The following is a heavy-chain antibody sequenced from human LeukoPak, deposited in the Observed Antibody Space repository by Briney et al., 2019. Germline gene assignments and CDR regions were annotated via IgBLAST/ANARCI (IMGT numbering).Heavy chain of an antibody. CDR1: GFTFSNYA. CDR3: ARAPSHSPYNFYYMDV. D-gene: IGHD6-13*01. J-gene: IGHJ6*03. CDR2: ISLRSNSI. V-gene: IGHV3-23*01. Sequence: PGGSLRLSCTASGFTFSNYAMTWVRQAPGKGLEWISAISLRSNSIYYSDSVRGRFTVSRDNSKNTLYLQMNRLTAEDTAVYYCARAPSHSPYNFYYMDVWGKGTTVTVSS.